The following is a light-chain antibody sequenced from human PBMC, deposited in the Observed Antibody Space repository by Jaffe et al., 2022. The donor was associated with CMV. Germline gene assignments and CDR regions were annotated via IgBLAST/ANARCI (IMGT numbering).Light chain of an antibody. CDR2: EVT. CDR3: SSYASSNIVV. Sequence: QSALTQPPSASGSPGQSVTISCTGTSSDVGGYNYVSWYQQHPGKAPKVLIYEVTKRPSGVPDRFSGSKSGNTASLTVSGLQAEDEADYYCSSYASSNIVVLGGGTKLTVL. J-gene: IGLJ2*01. V-gene: IGLV2-8*01. CDR1: SSDVGGYNY.